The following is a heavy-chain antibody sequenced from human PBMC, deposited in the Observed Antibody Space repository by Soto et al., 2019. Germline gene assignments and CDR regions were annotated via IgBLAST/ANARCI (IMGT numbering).Heavy chain of an antibody. CDR1: GGSISTSRSY. CDR2: IFYSGST. V-gene: IGHV4-39*01. J-gene: IGHJ5*02. Sequence: QLQLLESGPGLVKASETLSLTCSVSGGSISTSRSYWAWIRQPPGKGLEWLANIFYSGSTFYNPSLASRVSGSVDTSKNEFSLKLRSVTAADTAVYYCARQPTTGDTDLWFGPWGQGTLVTVSS. CDR3: ARQPTTGDTDLWFGP. D-gene: IGHD2-21*01.